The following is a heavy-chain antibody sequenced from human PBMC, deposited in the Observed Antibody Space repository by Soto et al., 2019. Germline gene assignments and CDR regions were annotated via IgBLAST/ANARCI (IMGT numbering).Heavy chain of an antibody. CDR2: IIPILGIA. J-gene: IGHJ4*02. CDR1: GGTFSSYT. V-gene: IGHV1-69*10. D-gene: IGHD6-6*01. Sequence: SVKVSCKASGGTFSSYTISWVRQAPGQGLEWMGGIIPILGIANYAQKFQGRVTITADKSTSTAYMELSSLRSEDTAVYYCARGNIAARNFDYWAQGTLVTVSS. CDR3: ARGNIAARNFDY.